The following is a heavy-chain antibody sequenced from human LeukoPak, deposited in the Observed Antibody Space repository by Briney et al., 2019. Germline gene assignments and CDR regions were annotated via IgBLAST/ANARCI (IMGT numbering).Heavy chain of an antibody. CDR2: IWFDGSNK. V-gene: IGHV3-33*01. CDR3: TTGISDY. J-gene: IGHJ4*02. Sequence: GGSLRLSCAASGFTFSSYGMHWVRQAPGKGLEWVAVIWFDGSNKYYADSVKGRFTISRDNSKNTLYLQMNSLKTEDTAVYYCTTGISDYWGQGTLVTVSS. CDR1: GFTFSSYG.